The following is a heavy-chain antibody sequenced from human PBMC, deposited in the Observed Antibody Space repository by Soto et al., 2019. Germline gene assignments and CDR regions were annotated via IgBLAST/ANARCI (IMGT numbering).Heavy chain of an antibody. J-gene: IGHJ6*02. CDR2: MNPNSGNT. Sequence: ASVKVSCKASGYTFTSYDINWVRQATGQVLEWMGWMNPNSGNTGYAQKFQGRVTMTRNTSISTAYMELSSLRSEDTAVYYCARFVPPGYYDSSGYYNYYYYGMDVWGQGTTVTVSS. D-gene: IGHD3-22*01. V-gene: IGHV1-8*01. CDR3: ARFVPPGYYDSSGYYNYYYYGMDV. CDR1: GYTFTSYD.